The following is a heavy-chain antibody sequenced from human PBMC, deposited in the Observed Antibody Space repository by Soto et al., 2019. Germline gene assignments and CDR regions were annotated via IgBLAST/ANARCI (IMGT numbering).Heavy chain of an antibody. D-gene: IGHD2-2*02. V-gene: IGHV4-59*01. Sequence: SETLSLTCSVSGGSIISYYWTWIRQPPGKGLEWIGYIYYSGSTNYNPSLKSRVTISVDTSKNQFSLKLSSVTAADTAVYYCARVQGGSTSCYKNNCYYYGMDVWGQGTTVTVSS. J-gene: IGHJ6*02. CDR2: IYYSGST. CDR1: GGSIISYY. CDR3: ARVQGGSTSCYKNNCYYYGMDV.